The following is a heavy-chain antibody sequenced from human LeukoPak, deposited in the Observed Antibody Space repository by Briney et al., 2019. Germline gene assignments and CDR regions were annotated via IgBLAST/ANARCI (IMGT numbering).Heavy chain of an antibody. D-gene: IGHD4-17*01. CDR2: INTNTGNP. J-gene: IGHJ4*02. CDR3: ARGHGDYAYYFDY. V-gene: IGHV7-4-1*02. Sequence: RVASVKVSCKASGYTFTSYAMNWVRQAPGQGLEWTGWINTNTGNPTYAQGFTGRFVFSLDTSVSTAYLQISSLKAEDTAVYYCARGHGDYAYYFDYWGQGTLVTVSS. CDR1: GYTFTSYA.